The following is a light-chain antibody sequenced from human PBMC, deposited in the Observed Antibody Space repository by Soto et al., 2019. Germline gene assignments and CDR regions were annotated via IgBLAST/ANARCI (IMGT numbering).Light chain of an antibody. J-gene: IGLJ3*02. CDR1: SSNIGSNT. V-gene: IGLV1-44*01. Sequence: QSVLTQPPSASGTPGQRVTISCSGSSSNIGSNTVNWYQQLPGTAPKLLIYANTNRPSGVPDRFSGSESGTSASLAITGLQAEDEADYYCQSYDSSLRVVFGGGTKVTVL. CDR2: ANT. CDR3: QSYDSSLRVV.